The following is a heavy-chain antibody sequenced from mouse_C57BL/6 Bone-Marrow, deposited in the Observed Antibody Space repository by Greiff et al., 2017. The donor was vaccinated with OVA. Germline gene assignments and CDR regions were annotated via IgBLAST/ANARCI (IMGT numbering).Heavy chain of an antibody. CDR3: TRSSNCAMDY. CDR1: GFTFSDAW. CDR2: IRNKANNPAT. D-gene: IGHD2-10*02. Sequence: EVKLQESGGGLVQPGGSMKLSCAASGFTFSDAWMDWVRQSPEKGLEWVAEIRNKANNPATYYAESVKGRFTISRDDSKSSVYLQMNSLRAEDTGIYYCTRSSNCAMDYWGQGTSVTVSS. V-gene: IGHV6-6*01. J-gene: IGHJ4*01.